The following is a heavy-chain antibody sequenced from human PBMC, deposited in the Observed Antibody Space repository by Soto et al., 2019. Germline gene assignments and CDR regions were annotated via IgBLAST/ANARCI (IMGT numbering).Heavy chain of an antibody. CDR2: ISSSGSTI. V-gene: IGHV3-11*01. D-gene: IGHD5-12*01. CDR3: ARHYSGYDSDYYYYYYGMDV. CDR1: GFTFSDYY. J-gene: IGHJ6*02. Sequence: GGSLRLSCAASGFTFSDYYMSWIRQAPGKGLEWVSYISSSGSTINYADSVKGRFTISRDNAKNSLDLQMNSLRAEDTAVYYFARHYSGYDSDYYYYYYGMDVWGQGTTVTVSS.